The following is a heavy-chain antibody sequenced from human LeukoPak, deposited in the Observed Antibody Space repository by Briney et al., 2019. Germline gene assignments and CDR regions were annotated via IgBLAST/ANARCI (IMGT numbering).Heavy chain of an antibody. Sequence: SETLSLTCTVSGGSVSSGSYYWSWIRQPPGKGLEWIGYIYYSGSTNYNPSLESRVTISVDTSKNQFSLKLSSVTAADTAVYYCARVDYGERPRYNWFDPWGQGTLVTVSS. D-gene: IGHD4-17*01. V-gene: IGHV4-61*01. J-gene: IGHJ5*02. CDR3: ARVDYGERPRYNWFDP. CDR1: GGSVSSGSYY. CDR2: IYYSGST.